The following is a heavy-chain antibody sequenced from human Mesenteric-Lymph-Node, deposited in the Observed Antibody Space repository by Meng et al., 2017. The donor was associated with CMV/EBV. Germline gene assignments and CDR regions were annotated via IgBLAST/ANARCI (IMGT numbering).Heavy chain of an antibody. Sequence: SVKVSCKASGGTFSSYAISWVRQAPGQGLEWMGGIIPILGIANYAQKFQGRVTITADKSTSTAYMELISLRSEDTAVYYCALRVDIVVVPAAMYYYNGMDVWGQGTTVTVSS. V-gene: IGHV1-69*10. CDR3: ALRVDIVVVPAAMYYYNGMDV. CDR1: GGTFSSYA. CDR2: IIPILGIA. J-gene: IGHJ6*02. D-gene: IGHD2-2*03.